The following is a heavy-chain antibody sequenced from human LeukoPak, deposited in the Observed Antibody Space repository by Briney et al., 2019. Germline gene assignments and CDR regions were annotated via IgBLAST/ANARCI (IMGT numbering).Heavy chain of an antibody. CDR3: AREVAPLYFHYGMDV. CDR2: ISYDGSYQ. Sequence: GRSLRLSCAASGFTFSSYGMHWVRQAPGKGLEWVAVISYDGSYQYYADSVKGRFTISRDNSKNTLFLQLNSLRAEDTAVYYCAREVAPLYFHYGMDVWGEGTTVTVSS. J-gene: IGHJ6*01. CDR1: GFTFSSYG. D-gene: IGHD2-21*01. V-gene: IGHV3-30*03.